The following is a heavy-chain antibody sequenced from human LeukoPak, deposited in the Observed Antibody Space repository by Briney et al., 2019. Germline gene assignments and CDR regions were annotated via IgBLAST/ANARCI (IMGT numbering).Heavy chain of an antibody. J-gene: IGHJ3*02. CDR3: ARAVLRYYDSSGIDAFDI. CDR1: GFTFDDYG. V-gene: IGHV3-20*01. D-gene: IGHD3-22*01. CDR2: INWNGGST. Sequence: SGGSLRLSCAASGFTFDDYGMSWVRQAPGKGLEWVSGINWNGGSTGYADSVKGRFTISRDNAKNSLYLQMNSLRAEDTALYDCARAVLRYYDSSGIDAFDIWGQGTMVTVSS.